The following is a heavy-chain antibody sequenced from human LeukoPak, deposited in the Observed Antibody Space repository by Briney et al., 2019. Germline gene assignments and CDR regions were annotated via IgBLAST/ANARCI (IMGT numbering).Heavy chain of an antibody. V-gene: IGHV3-21*01. CDR3: ARDYLPGTAAGY. Sequence: GGSLRLSCAASGLTFRGYSMNWVRQAPGKGLEWVSSISSSSSYIYYADPVKGRFTISRDNAKNSLYLQMNSLRADDTAVYYCARDYLPGTAAGYWGQGTLVTVSS. CDR2: ISSSSSYI. J-gene: IGHJ4*02. D-gene: IGHD2-8*02. CDR1: GLTFRGYS.